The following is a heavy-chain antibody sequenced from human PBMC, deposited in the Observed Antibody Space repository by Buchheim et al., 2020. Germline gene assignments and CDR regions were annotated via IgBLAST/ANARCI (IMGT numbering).Heavy chain of an antibody. CDR1: GFTFSYYA. CDR3: AKCDSQWAYYFDY. V-gene: IGHV3-23*01. J-gene: IGHJ4*02. D-gene: IGHD6-19*01. CDR2: ITGSGGGT. Sequence: EVQLLESGGGLVQPGGSLRLSCAASGFTFSYYAMSWVRQPPGKGLEWVSGITGSGGGTYYVDSVKGRFTISRDNSKNTLYLQMNSLRAEDTAVYYCAKCDSQWAYYFDYWGQGTL.